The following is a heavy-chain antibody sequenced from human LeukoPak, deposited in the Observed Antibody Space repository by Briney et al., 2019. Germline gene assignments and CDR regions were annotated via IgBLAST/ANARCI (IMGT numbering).Heavy chain of an antibody. CDR2: MNPNSGNT. CDR3: ARGVVPAAYNNWFDP. V-gene: IGHV1-8*01. CDR1: GFTFTSYD. J-gene: IGHJ5*02. D-gene: IGHD2-2*01. Sequence: GASVKVSCKASGFTFTSYDINWVRQATGQGLEWMGWMNPNSGNTGYAQKFQGRVTMTRNTSISTAYMELSSLRSEDTAVYYCARGVVPAAYNNWFDPWGQGTLVTVSS.